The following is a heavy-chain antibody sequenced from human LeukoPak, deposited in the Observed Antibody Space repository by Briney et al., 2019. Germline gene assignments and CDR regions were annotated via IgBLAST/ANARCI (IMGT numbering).Heavy chain of an antibody. V-gene: IGHV4-39*01. J-gene: IGHJ5*02. Sequence: SETLSLTCTLSGGSITTTTYYWGWIRQPPGKGLEWIGSSYYSGNTYYNPSLKSRLTISIDTSRKQFSLKLSSVTAADTAVYYCARTRGFGELSGEGFDPWGQGTLVTVSS. D-gene: IGHD3-10*01. CDR2: SYYSGNT. CDR3: ARTRGFGELSGEGFDP. CDR1: GGSITTTTYY.